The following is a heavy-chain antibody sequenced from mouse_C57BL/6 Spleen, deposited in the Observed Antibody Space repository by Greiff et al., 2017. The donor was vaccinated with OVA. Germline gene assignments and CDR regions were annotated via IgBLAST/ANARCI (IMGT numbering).Heavy chain of an antibody. CDR3: ARSTVQGAMDD. CDR1: GYAFSSSW. J-gene: IGHJ4*01. V-gene: IGHV1-82*01. D-gene: IGHD1-1*01. Sequence: QVQLKESGPELVKPGASVKISCKASGYAFSSSWMNWVKQRPGKGLEWIGRIYPGDGDTNYNGKFKGKATLTADKSSSTAYMQLSSLTSEDSAVYFCARSTVQGAMDDWGQGTSVTVSS. CDR2: IYPGDGDT.